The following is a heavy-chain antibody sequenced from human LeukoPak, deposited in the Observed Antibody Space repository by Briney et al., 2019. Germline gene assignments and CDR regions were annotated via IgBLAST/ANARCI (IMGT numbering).Heavy chain of an antibody. V-gene: IGHV4-59*01. CDR2: MSYSGST. CDR1: GGSISSYY. Sequence: SATLSLTCTVSGGSISSYYWSWIRQPPGKGLEWIGYMSYSGSTNYNPSLKSRVTISLDTSKNQFSLKLSSVTAADTAVYYCARAIADYDSSGYYYPNWFDPWGQGTLVTVSS. D-gene: IGHD3-22*01. J-gene: IGHJ5*02. CDR3: ARAIADYDSSGYYYPNWFDP.